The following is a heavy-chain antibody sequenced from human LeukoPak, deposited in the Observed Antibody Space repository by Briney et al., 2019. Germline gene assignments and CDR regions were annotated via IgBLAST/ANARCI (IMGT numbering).Heavy chain of an antibody. V-gene: IGHV4-59*01. CDR1: GDSISSYY. D-gene: IGHD1-26*01. J-gene: IGHJ6*02. CDR2: IYYSGST. Sequence: SETLSLTCTVSGDSISSYYWSWIRQPPGKGLEWIGYIYYSGSTNYNTSLRSRVTISVDTSKNQFSLKLTSVTAADTAVYYCARDPSGSYYAGSYNYYYGMDVWGQGTTVTVSS. CDR3: ARDPSGSYYAGSYNYYYGMDV.